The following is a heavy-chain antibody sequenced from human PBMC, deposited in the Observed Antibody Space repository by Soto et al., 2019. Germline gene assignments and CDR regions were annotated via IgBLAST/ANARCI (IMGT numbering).Heavy chain of an antibody. D-gene: IGHD4-17*01. Sequence: ASVKVSCKASGYTFTSYGISWVRQAPGQGLEWMGWISAYNGNTNYAQKLQGRVTMTTDTSTSTAYMELRSLRSDDTAVYYCARDGEFYGDYEGWFDPWGQGTLVTVSS. CDR1: GYTFTSYG. V-gene: IGHV1-18*01. CDR3: ARDGEFYGDYEGWFDP. J-gene: IGHJ5*02. CDR2: ISAYNGNT.